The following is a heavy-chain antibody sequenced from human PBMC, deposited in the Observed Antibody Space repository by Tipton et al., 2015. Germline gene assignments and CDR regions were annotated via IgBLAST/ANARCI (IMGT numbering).Heavy chain of an antibody. CDR3: IRGLRGVRGTDY. Sequence: SLRLSCVASGFTFSNYWMHGVRQAPGKGLVWVSHVKYDGTEETYANSVKGRFTISRDNAKNTLFLQMDSLRAEDTAVYYCIRGLRGVRGTDYWGQGTLVTVSS. J-gene: IGHJ4*02. V-gene: IGHV3-74*03. CDR1: GFTFSNYW. CDR2: VKYDGTEE. D-gene: IGHD2-2*01.